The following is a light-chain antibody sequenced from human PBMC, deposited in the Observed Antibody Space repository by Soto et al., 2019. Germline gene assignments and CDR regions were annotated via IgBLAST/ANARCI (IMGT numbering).Light chain of an antibody. CDR2: DAS. V-gene: IGKV1-33*01. CDR1: HGVGKF. J-gene: IGKJ4*01. Sequence: DIQLTQSPLSLSASVGDRVTITCQASHGVGKFLNWFQQKSGEAPKLLIYDASHLESGVPVRFSGSGSGAAFTLTISSLQPEDVATYYCQQYDSPPPTFGGGTKVDMK. CDR3: QQYDSPPPT.